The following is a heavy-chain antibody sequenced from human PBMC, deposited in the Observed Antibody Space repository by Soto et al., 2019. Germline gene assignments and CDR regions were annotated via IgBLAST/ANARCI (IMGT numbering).Heavy chain of an antibody. J-gene: IGHJ4*02. CDR2: IYYSGST. CDR3: ASMGYHYGSGSYPLDY. V-gene: IGHV4-59*08. Sequence: SETLSLTCTVSGGSISSYYGSWIRQPPGKGLEWIGYIYYSGSTNYNPSLKSRVTISLDTSKNQFSLNLRSVTAADTAVYYCASMGYHYGSGSYPLDYWGQGTLVTVSS. CDR1: GGSISSYY. D-gene: IGHD3-10*01.